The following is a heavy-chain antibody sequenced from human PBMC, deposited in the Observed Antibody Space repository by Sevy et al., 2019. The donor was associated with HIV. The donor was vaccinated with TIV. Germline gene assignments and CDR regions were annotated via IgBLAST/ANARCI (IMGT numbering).Heavy chain of an antibody. CDR1: GFTFSSYE. CDR2: ISNSGSTI. Sequence: GGSLRLSCTASGFTFSSYEMNWVRQAPGKGLEWVSYISNSGSTIHYSVSVKGRFTISRDNAKNSLYLQMNSLRAEDTAAYYCARDLPPSATTVPHFDYWGRRTLVTVSS. D-gene: IGHD4-17*01. V-gene: IGHV3-48*03. J-gene: IGHJ4*02. CDR3: ARDLPPSATTVPHFDY.